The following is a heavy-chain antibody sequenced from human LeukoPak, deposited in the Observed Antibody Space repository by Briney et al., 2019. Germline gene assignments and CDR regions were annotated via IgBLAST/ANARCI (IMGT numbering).Heavy chain of an antibody. J-gene: IGHJ4*02. D-gene: IGHD6-19*01. CDR1: GGSLSNFY. V-gene: IGHV4-34*01. CDR2: INHGGNT. Sequence: SETLSLTCAVYGGSLSNFYWSWIRQPPGKGLEWVGEINHGGNTNYNPSLKSRVTISVDKSKNQFSLKLSSVTAADTAVYYCARSSWLGAYFDYWGQGTLVTVSS. CDR3: ARSSWLGAYFDY.